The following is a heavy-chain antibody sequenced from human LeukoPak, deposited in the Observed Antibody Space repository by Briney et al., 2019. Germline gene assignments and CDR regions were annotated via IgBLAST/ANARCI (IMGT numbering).Heavy chain of an antibody. V-gene: IGHV3-66*01. CDR1: GFTVSSNY. Sequence: GGSLRLSCAASGFTVSSNYMSWVRQAPGKGLEWGSVIYSGGSTYYADSVKGRFTISRDNSKNTLYLQMNSLRAEDTAVYYCARGASEGSYSYAFDIWGQGTIVTVSS. CDR3: ARGASEGSYSYAFDI. J-gene: IGHJ3*02. D-gene: IGHD1-26*01. CDR2: IYSGGST.